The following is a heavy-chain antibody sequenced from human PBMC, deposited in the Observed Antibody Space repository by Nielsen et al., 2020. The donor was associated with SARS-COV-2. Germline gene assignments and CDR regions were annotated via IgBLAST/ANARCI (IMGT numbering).Heavy chain of an antibody. Sequence: WIRQPPGKGLEWIGYIYYSGSTYYAPSLKSRVTISVDTSKNQFSLKLSSVTAADTAVYYCAGLRYCGGGSCYYYYGMDVWGQGTTVTVSS. D-gene: IGHD2-15*01. V-gene: IGHV4-30-4*01. CDR2: IYYSGST. CDR3: AGLRYCGGGSCYYYYGMDV. J-gene: IGHJ6*02.